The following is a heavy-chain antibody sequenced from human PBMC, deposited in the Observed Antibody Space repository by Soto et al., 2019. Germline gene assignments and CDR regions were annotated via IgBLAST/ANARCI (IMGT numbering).Heavy chain of an antibody. CDR2: IYYSGST. D-gene: IGHD5-12*01. CDR3: ATSRDGYEYNWFDP. Sequence: SETLSLTCTVSGGSISSGDYYWSWIRQPPGKGLEWIGYIYYSGSTYYNPSLKSRVTISVDTSKNQFSLKLSSVTAADTAVYYCATSRDGYEYNWFDPWGQGTLVTGSS. V-gene: IGHV4-30-4*01. J-gene: IGHJ5*02. CDR1: GGSISSGDYY.